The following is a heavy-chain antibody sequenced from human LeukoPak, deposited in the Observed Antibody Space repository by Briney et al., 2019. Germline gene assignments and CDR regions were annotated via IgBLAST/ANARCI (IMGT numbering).Heavy chain of an antibody. J-gene: IGHJ5*02. CDR1: GYTFTGYY. CDR2: INPNSGGT. V-gene: IGHV1-2*02. D-gene: IGHD6-19*01. CDR3: AREDQVTYGPSSGWYRRETYTWFDP. Sequence: ASVKVSCKASGYTFTGYYMHWVRQAPGQGLEWMGWINPNSGGTNYAQKFQGRVTMTRDTSISTAYMELSRLRSDDTAVYYCAREDQVTYGPSSGWYRRETYTWFDPWGQGTLVTVSS.